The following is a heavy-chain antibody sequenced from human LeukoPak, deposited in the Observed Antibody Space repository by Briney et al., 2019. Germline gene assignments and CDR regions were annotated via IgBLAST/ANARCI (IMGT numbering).Heavy chain of an antibody. V-gene: IGHV4-34*01. CDR3: ARGVAAGY. Sequence: SETLSLTCAVYGGSFSGYYWSWIRQPPGEGLEWIGEINHSGSTNYNPSLKSRVTISVDTSKNQFSLKLSSVTAADTAVYYCARGVAAGYWGQGTLVTVSS. CDR2: INHSGST. CDR1: GGSFSGYY. J-gene: IGHJ4*02. D-gene: IGHD6-19*01.